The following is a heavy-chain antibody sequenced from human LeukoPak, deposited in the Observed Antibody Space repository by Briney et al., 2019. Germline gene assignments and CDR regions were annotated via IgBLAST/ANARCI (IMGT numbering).Heavy chain of an antibody. CDR3: ARGDPGGYFDY. CDR2: IIPILGIA. CDR1: GGTFSSYA. D-gene: IGHD3-16*01. V-gene: IGHV1-69*04. Sequence: ASVKVSCKASGGTFSSYAISWVRQAPGQGLEWMGRIIPILGIANYAQKFQGRVTITADKSTSTAYMELSSLRSEDTAVYYCARGDPGGYFDYWGQGTLVTVSS. J-gene: IGHJ4*02.